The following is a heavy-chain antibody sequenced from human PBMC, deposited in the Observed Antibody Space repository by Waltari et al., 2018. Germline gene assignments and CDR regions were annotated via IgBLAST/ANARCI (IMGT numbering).Heavy chain of an antibody. CDR3: AREGGDFWSGYNWFDP. Sequence: QVQLQESGPGLVKPSQTLSLTCTVSGCSISSDSYYWSWIRQHAGKGLEWIGRIYTSGSTKYNPSLKSRLSISIDASKNQFSLKLRSVTAADTAVYYCAREGGDFWSGYNWFDPWGQGTLVTVSS. V-gene: IGHV4-61*02. CDR2: IYTSGST. D-gene: IGHD3-3*01. J-gene: IGHJ5*02. CDR1: GCSISSDSYY.